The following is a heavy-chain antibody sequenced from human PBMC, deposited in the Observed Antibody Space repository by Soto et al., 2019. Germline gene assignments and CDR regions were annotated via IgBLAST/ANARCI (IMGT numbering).Heavy chain of an antibody. J-gene: IGHJ3*02. D-gene: IGHD3-16*02. CDR3: AREALEDDAFDI. Sequence: QVQLQESGPGLVKPSQTLSLTCTVSGGSISSSDYYWTWIRQPPGKGLEWIGYIYYSGSTYYNPSLKSRIIISVDTSKNQFSLKLSSVTAADTAVYYCAREALEDDAFDIWGQGTMVTVSS. CDR2: IYYSGST. V-gene: IGHV4-30-4*01. CDR1: GGSISSSDYY.